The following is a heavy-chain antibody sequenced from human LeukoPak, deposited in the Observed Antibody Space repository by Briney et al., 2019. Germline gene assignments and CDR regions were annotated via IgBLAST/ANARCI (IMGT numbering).Heavy chain of an antibody. Sequence: PSETLSLTCTVSGGSISSNNYYWGWIRQPPGKGLEWIGTIYYSGSTYYNPSLKSRVTISVDTSKNQFSLRLSSVTAADTAVYYCARVAVSAREYFDYWGQGTLVTVSP. CDR1: GGSISSNNYY. J-gene: IGHJ4*02. CDR3: ARVAVSAREYFDY. CDR2: IYYSGST. D-gene: IGHD2-21*02. V-gene: IGHV4-39*07.